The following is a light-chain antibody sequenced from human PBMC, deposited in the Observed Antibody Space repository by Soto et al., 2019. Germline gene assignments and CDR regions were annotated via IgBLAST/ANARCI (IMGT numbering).Light chain of an antibody. V-gene: IGKV3-15*01. CDR2: EAS. J-gene: IGKJ2*01. CDR1: QSVSND. Sequence: EMVLTQSPGTLSLSPGDRATLSCRASQSVSNDYVAWVQQKPGQTPRLLIYEASNRATGIPARFSGSGSGTEFTLTISSLQSEDFAVYYCQQYNNWPPYTFGQGTKVDIK. CDR3: QQYNNWPPYT.